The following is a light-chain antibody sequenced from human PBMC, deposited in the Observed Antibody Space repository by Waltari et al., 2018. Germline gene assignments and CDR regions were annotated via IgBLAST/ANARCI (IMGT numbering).Light chain of an antibody. CDR1: QSILYSSNNNNY. V-gene: IGKV4-1*01. J-gene: IGKJ4*01. CDR3: HQYYSPPLT. Sequence: DIVMTQSPDSLTMSLGERATISCKSSQSILYSSNNNNYLAWYQQKPGQPPKLLIYWASTRESGVPDRFSGSGSGTDFTLTVSSLQAEDVAVYYCHQYYSPPLTFGGGTKVEIK. CDR2: WAS.